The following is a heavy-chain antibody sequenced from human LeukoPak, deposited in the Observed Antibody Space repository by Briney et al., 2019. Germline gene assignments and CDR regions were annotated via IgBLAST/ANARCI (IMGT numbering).Heavy chain of an antibody. J-gene: IGHJ4*02. CDR3: ATTDSSGWSHFDY. D-gene: IGHD6-19*01. Sequence: SETLSLTCAVYGGSFSGYFWSWIRQPPGKGLEWIGEINHSGSTNYNPSLKSRVTISVDTSKNQFSLNLSSVTAADTAVYYCATTDSSGWSHFDYWGQGTLVTVSS. V-gene: IGHV4-34*01. CDR2: INHSGST. CDR1: GGSFSGYF.